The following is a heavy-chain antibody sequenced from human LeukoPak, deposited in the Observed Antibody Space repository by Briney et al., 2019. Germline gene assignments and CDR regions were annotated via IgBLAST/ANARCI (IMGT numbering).Heavy chain of an antibody. J-gene: IGHJ5*02. CDR1: GGSFSGYY. CDR3: ARSHYYDSSGSHNNWFDP. V-gene: IGHV4-34*01. Sequence: SETLSLTCAVYGGSFSGYYWSWIRQPPGKGLEWIGEINHSGSTNYNPSLKSRVTISVDTSKNQFSLKLSSATAADTAVFYCARSHYYDSSGSHNNWFDPWGQGTLVTVSS. CDR2: INHSGST. D-gene: IGHD3-22*01.